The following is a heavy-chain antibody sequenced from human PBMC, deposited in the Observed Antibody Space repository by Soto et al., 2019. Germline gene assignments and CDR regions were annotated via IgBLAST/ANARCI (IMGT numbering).Heavy chain of an antibody. CDR3: VKDGSSGWPYFYDMDV. D-gene: IGHD6-19*01. CDR2: IRQDGRNK. CDR1: GFTFSSYW. J-gene: IGHJ6*02. Sequence: PGGSLRLSCAASGFTFSSYWMSWVRQAPGKGLEWVANIRQDGRNKYYADAVKGRFTISRDNSKNTLYLQMSSLRAEDTAVYYCVKDGSSGWPYFYDMDVWGQGTTVTVSS. V-gene: IGHV3-7*01.